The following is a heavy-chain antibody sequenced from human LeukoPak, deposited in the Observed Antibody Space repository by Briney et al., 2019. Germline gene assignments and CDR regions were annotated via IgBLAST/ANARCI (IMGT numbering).Heavy chain of an antibody. CDR3: ASNSGSYPAPLDY. J-gene: IGHJ4*02. D-gene: IGHD1-26*01. V-gene: IGHV3-53*01. Sequence: GGSLRLSCAASGFTVSSNYMSWVRQAPGKGPEWVSVIYSGGSTYYADSVKGRFTISRDNSKNTLYLQMNSLRAEDTAVYYCASNSGSYPAPLDYWGQGTLVTVSS. CDR2: IYSGGST. CDR1: GFTVSSNY.